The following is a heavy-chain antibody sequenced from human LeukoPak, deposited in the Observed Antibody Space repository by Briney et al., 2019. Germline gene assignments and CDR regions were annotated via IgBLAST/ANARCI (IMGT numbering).Heavy chain of an antibody. CDR2: INPSGGST. Sequence: ASVKVSCKASGYTFTSYYMHWVRQAPGQGLEWMGIINPSGGSTSYAQKFQGRVTMTRDTSTSTVYMELSSLRSEDTAVYYCARDPSGYSGYDSHYFDYWGQGTLVTVSS. CDR1: GYTFTSYY. D-gene: IGHD5-12*01. CDR3: ARDPSGYSGYDSHYFDY. J-gene: IGHJ4*02. V-gene: IGHV1-46*01.